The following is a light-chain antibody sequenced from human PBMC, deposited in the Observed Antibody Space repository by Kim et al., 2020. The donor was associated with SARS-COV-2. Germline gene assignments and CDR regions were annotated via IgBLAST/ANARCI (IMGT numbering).Light chain of an antibody. J-gene: IGLJ3*02. CDR1: SSNIGKNN. CDR2: KND. V-gene: IGLV1-44*01. Sequence: GQRVTMSRTGSSSNIGKNNVNWNQQLPGTAPKLLIYKNDQGPSGAPDRCAGSKSGTAASRAISGLQSEDETDYYCAAWDDRLNGPVFGGGTQLTVL. CDR3: AAWDDRLNGPV.